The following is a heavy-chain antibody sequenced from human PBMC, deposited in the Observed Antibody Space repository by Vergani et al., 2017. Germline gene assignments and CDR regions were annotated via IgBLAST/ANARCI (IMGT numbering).Heavy chain of an antibody. CDR3: ARVIAAGTSGYFDY. CDR2: INTNSGGT. V-gene: IGHV1-2*02. CDR1: GYTFTSYA. Sequence: QVQLVQSGSELKKPGASVKVSCKASGYTFTSYAMNWVRQAPGQGLEWMGWINTNSGGTNYAQKFQGRVTMTRDTSISRAYMDLSRLRSDDTAVYYCARVIAAGTSGYFDYWGQGTLVTVSS. J-gene: IGHJ4*02. D-gene: IGHD6-13*01.